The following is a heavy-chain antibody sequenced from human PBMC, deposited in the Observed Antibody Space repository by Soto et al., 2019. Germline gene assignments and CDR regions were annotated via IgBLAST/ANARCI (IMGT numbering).Heavy chain of an antibody. Sequence: ASLQVSCPDSGRTFGSYASRYVRQAPGQGLEWMGGIIPIFGTANYAQKFQGRVTITADESTSTAYMELSSLRSEDTAVYDGARDSIAVAGTGSLEPWGQGNLVTVS. J-gene: IGHJ5*02. V-gene: IGHV1-69*01. CDR3: ARDSIAVAGTGSLEP. CDR2: IIPIFGTA. CDR1: GRTFGSYA. D-gene: IGHD6-19*01.